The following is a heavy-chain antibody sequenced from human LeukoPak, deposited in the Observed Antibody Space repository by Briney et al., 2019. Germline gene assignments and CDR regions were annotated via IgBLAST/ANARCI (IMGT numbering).Heavy chain of an antibody. Sequence: PSQTLSLTCTVSGGSISSGDYYWRWIRQPPGKGLEWIGYIYYSGSTYYNPSLKSRVTISVDTSKNQFSLQLSSVTAADTAVYYCARETISPYYYGMDVWGQGTTVTVSS. D-gene: IGHD3-9*01. J-gene: IGHJ6*02. CDR2: IYYSGST. CDR3: ARETISPYYYGMDV. CDR1: GGSISSGDYY. V-gene: IGHV4-30-4*01.